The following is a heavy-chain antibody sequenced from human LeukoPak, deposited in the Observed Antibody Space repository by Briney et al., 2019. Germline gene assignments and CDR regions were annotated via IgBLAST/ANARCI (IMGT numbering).Heavy chain of an antibody. V-gene: IGHV3-23*01. J-gene: IGHJ6*02. CDR3: ARDQVDYGMDV. CDR1: GFTFSSYA. CDR2: ISGSGGST. Sequence: GGSLRLPCAASGFTFSSYAMSWVRQAPGKGLEWVSAISGSGGSTYYADSVKGRFTISRDNAKNSLYLQMNSLRAEDTAVYYCARDQVDYGMDVWGQGTTVTVSS.